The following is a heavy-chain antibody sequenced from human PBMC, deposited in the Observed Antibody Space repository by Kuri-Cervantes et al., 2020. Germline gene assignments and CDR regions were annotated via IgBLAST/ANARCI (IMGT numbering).Heavy chain of an antibody. CDR3: ARPLKRWLQLGAFDI. D-gene: IGHD5-24*01. CDR2: IYYSGST. CDR1: GGSMSSYY. V-gene: IGHV4-59*01. Sequence: SETLSLTCTVSGGSMSSYYWSWIRQPPGKGLEWIGYIYYSGSTNYNPSLKSRVTISVDTSKNQFSLKLSSVTAADTAVYYCARPLKRWLQLGAFDIWGQGTMVTVSS. J-gene: IGHJ3*02.